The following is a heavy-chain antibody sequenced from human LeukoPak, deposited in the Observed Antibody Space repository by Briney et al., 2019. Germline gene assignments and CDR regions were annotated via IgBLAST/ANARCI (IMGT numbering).Heavy chain of an antibody. D-gene: IGHD6-19*01. CDR2: IYHSEST. V-gene: IGHV4-38-2*01. CDR1: GYSISSGYY. Sequence: SETLSLTCAVSGYSISSGYYWGWIRQPPGKGLEWIGSIYHSESTYYNPSLKSRVTISVDTSKNQFSLMLSSVTAADTAVYYCARRYGSGWPTFDYWGQGTPVTVSS. CDR3: ARRYGSGWPTFDY. J-gene: IGHJ4*02.